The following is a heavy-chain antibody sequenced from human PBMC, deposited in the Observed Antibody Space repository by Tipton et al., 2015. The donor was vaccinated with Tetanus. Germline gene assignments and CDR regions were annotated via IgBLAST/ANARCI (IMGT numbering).Heavy chain of an antibody. CDR2: NYYSGSA. CDR3: ASRGYCTNTSCRLPDAFDM. D-gene: IGHD2-2*01. V-gene: IGHV4-59*01. Sequence: TLSLTCTVSGGSLSGYYWNWIRQSPGKGLEWIGYNYYSGSAIYNPSLKSRVTLSLDTSKNQISLRLNSVTAADTAVYYCASRGYCTNTSCRLPDAFDMWGQGTIVTVSS. CDR1: GGSLSGYY. J-gene: IGHJ3*02.